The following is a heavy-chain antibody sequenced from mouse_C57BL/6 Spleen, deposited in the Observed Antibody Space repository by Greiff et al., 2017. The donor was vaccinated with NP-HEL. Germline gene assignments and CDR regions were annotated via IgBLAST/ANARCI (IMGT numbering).Heavy chain of an antibody. V-gene: IGHV1-19*01. CDR2: INPYNGGT. Sequence: EVQLQQSGPVLVKPGASVKMSCKASGYTFTDYYMNWVKQSHGKSLEWIGVINPYNGGTSYNQKFKGKATLTVDKSSSTAYMELNSLTSEDSAVYYCARGGEPFAYWGQGTLVTVSA. J-gene: IGHJ3*01. CDR3: ARGGEPFAY. CDR1: GYTFTDYY.